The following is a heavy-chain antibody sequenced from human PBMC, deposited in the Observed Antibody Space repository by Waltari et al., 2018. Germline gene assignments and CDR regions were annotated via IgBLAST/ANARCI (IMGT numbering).Heavy chain of an antibody. J-gene: IGHJ5*02. CDR1: GGSISSYY. V-gene: IGHV4-59*01. CDR3: ATGGLYSSSWFDP. D-gene: IGHD6-13*01. CDR2: IYYSGST. Sequence: QVQLQESGPGLVKPSETLSLTCTVSGGSISSYYWSWIRQPPGKGLEWLGYIYYSGSTNYNPSLKSRVTISVDTSKNQFSLKLSSVTAADTAVYYCATGGLYSSSWFDPWGQGTLVTVSS.